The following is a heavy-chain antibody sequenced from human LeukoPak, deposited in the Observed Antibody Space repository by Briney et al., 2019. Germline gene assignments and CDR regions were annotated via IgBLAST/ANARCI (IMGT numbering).Heavy chain of an antibody. Sequence: ASVKVSCKASGYTFADHHMHWVRQAPGQGLEWMGKIDPSGGSTAYAQNIQDRVTMTRDTSTSTVYMELNSLRSEDTAVYYCARDTYGSDYWGQGTLVTVSS. D-gene: IGHD4-17*01. CDR2: IDPSGGST. CDR1: GYTFADHH. J-gene: IGHJ4*02. CDR3: ARDTYGSDY. V-gene: IGHV1-46*01.